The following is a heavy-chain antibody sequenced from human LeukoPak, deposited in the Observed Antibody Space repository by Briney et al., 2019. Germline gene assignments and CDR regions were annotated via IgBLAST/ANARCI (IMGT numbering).Heavy chain of an antibody. J-gene: IGHJ3*02. Sequence: SETLSLTCTVSGGSISSYDYYWGWIRQPPGKGLEWIGSMYYSGNTYYKPSLKSRVTIYSDTSKNQLSLQLTSVTAADTAVYYCARRPGSRDAGPSHVFDIWGQGTMVTVSS. CDR1: GGSISSYDYY. CDR2: MYYSGNT. CDR3: ARRPGSRDAGPSHVFDI. V-gene: IGHV4-39*01. D-gene: IGHD2-15*01.